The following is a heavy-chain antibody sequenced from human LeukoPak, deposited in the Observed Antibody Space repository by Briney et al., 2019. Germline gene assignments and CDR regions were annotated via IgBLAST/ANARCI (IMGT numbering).Heavy chain of an antibody. J-gene: IGHJ6*03. Sequence: SETLSLTCTVPGGSISRYYWSWIRQPPRKGLEWIGYIYYSGSTNYNPSLKSRVTISVDTSKNQFSLKPSSVTAADTAVYFCARGVVTDDYYMDVWGKGITVIVSS. CDR3: ARGVVTDDYYMDV. D-gene: IGHD2-21*02. V-gene: IGHV4-59*08. CDR1: GGSISRYY. CDR2: IYYSGST.